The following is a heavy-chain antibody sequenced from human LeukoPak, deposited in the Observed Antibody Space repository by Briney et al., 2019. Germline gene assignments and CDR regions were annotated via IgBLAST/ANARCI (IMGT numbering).Heavy chain of an antibody. D-gene: IGHD1-26*01. CDR1: GGSLSDYY. CDR3: ARVGATIDY. V-gene: IGHV4-59*01. CDR2: IYYTGST. J-gene: IGHJ4*02. Sequence: SETLSLTCTVSGGSLSDYYWNWIRQPPGKGLEWFGYIYYTGSTNYNPSLKSRVTISVETSKNQFSLKLTSVTAADTAVYYCARVGATIDYWGQGTLVTVSS.